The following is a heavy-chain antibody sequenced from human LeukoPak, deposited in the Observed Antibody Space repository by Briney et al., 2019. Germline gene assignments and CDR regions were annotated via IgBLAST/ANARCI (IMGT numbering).Heavy chain of an antibody. D-gene: IGHD5-24*01. CDR2: GNARGST. CDR3: ARESTGTGRYNWYHL. J-gene: IGHJ4*02. CDR1: GGSFSSVTLY. Sequence: PSQTLSLTCSVSGGSFSSVTLYWSWIRQPAGKGLEWIGRGNARGSTDSNPSLRSRVTVSVDTSKNQVSLRLSSVTAADTAVYYFARESTGTGRYNWYHLWCQVTLVTV. V-gene: IGHV4-61*02.